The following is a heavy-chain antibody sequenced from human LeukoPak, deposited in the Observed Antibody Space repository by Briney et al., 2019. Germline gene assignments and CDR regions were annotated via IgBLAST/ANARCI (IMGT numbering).Heavy chain of an antibody. CDR2: ISSSGSTI. Sequence: PGGSLRLSCAASGFTSSSYEMNWVRQAPGKGLEWVSYISSSGSTIYYADSVKGRFTISRDNAKNSLYLQMNSLRAEDTAVYYCAKGAYCGGDCYPDYFDYWGQGTLVTVSS. J-gene: IGHJ4*02. CDR3: AKGAYCGGDCYPDYFDY. CDR1: GFTSSSYE. V-gene: IGHV3-48*03. D-gene: IGHD2-21*02.